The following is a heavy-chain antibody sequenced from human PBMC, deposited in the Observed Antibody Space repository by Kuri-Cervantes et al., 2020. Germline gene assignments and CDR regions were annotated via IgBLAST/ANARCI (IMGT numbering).Heavy chain of an antibody. CDR2: ISNDGSSY. J-gene: IGHJ6*02. CDR1: GFTFSTNG. Sequence: GESLKISCAASGFTFSTNGMHWVRQATGKGLEWVAVISNDGSSYYYADSVKGRLTISRDNSKHTLYLQMNSLRPDDTAVYYCARPRGPLEVGVMDVWGQGTTVTVSS. D-gene: IGHD2-15*01. V-gene: IGHV3-30*03. CDR3: ARPRGPLEVGVMDV.